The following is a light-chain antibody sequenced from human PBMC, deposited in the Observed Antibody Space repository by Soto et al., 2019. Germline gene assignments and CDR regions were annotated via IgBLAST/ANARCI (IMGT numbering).Light chain of an antibody. V-gene: IGLV2-14*01. J-gene: IGLJ2*01. CDR1: NNDVGTYND. Sequence: QSVLTQPASVSGSPGESITISCTGSNNDVGTYNDVSWYQQPPGKAPRLLVYDVRDRPSGISNRFSGSKSANSAYLTISGLQAAAETDYYCASYTSSNSLVFGGGTKLTVL. CDR3: ASYTSSNSLV. CDR2: DVR.